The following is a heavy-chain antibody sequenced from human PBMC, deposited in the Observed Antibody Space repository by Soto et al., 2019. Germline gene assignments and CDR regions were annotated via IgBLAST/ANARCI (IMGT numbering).Heavy chain of an antibody. V-gene: IGHV4-39*01. D-gene: IGHD4-17*01. CDR2: IYYIGNT. CDR1: GGSISSSSSY. CDR3: GVQDYGAKGYYFET. Sequence: QLQLHESGPGLVRPSETLSLTCIVSGGSISSSSSYWGWIRQPPGKGLEWIGSIYYIGNTYYNPSLKSRVTISIDSSKTQFSLKLNSLTTADTAMYYCGVQDYGAKGYYFETWGQGTLVTVSS. J-gene: IGHJ4*02.